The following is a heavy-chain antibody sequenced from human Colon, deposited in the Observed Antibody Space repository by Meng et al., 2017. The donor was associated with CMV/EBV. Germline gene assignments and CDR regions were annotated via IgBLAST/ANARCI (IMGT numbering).Heavy chain of an antibody. CDR2: IYYSGST. CDR3: ARGDYYDSSAVLRD. Sequence: SETLSLTCTVSGGSISSSSYYWGWIRQPPGKGLEWIGSIYYSGSTYYNPSLKSRVTISVDTSKNQFSLKLSSVTAADTAVYYCARGDYYDSSAVLRDWGQGTLVTVSS. V-gene: IGHV4-39*07. CDR1: GGSISSSSYY. J-gene: IGHJ4*02. D-gene: IGHD3-22*01.